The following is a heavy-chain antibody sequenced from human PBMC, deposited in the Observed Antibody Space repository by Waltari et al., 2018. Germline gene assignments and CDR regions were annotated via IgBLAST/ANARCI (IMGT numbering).Heavy chain of an antibody. CDR2: IYYSGST. V-gene: IGHV4-59*01. Sequence: QVQLQESGPGLVKPSETLSLTCTVSGGSISSYYWSWIRQPPGKGLEWIGYIYYSGSTNYNPSLKSRVTISVDTSKNQFSLKLSSVTAADTAVYYCAATGYSSGWGGAPTGGFDYWGQGTLVTVSS. J-gene: IGHJ4*02. D-gene: IGHD6-19*01. CDR1: GGSISSYY. CDR3: AATGYSSGWGGAPTGGFDY.